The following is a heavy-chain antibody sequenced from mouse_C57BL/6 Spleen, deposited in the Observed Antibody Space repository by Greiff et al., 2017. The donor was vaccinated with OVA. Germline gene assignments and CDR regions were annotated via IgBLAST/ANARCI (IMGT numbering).Heavy chain of an antibody. D-gene: IGHD3-2*02. V-gene: IGHV14-4*01. J-gene: IGHJ2*01. CDR1: GFNIKDDY. Sequence: EVKLMESGAELVRPGASVKLSCTASGFNIKDDYMHWVKQRPEQGLEWIGWIDPENGDTEYASKFQGKATITADTSSNTAYLQLSSLTSEDTAVYYCTTGSGYRNYWGQGTTLTVSS. CDR2: IDPENGDT. CDR3: TTGSGYRNY.